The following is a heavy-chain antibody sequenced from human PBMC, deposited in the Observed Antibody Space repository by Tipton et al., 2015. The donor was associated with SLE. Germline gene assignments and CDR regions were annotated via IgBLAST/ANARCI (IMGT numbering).Heavy chain of an antibody. V-gene: IGHV3-30*02. CDR3: ARDPRITSRPHYFDY. D-gene: IGHD3-10*01. CDR2: IRYDGSNK. J-gene: IGHJ4*02. Sequence: SLRLSCAASGFTFSSYGMHWVRQAPGKGLEWVAFIRYDGSNKYYADSVKGRFTISRDNSKNTLYLQMNSLRAEDTAVYYCARDPRITSRPHYFDYWGQGTLVTVSS. CDR1: GFTFSSYG.